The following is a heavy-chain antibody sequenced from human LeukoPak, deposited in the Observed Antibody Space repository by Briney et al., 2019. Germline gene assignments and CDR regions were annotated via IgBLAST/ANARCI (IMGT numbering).Heavy chain of an antibody. J-gene: IGHJ4*02. D-gene: IGHD3-22*01. CDR2: IYYSGST. Sequence: SETLSLTCTVCGGSISSYYWSWIRQPPGKGLEWIGYIYYSGSTYYNPSLKSRVTISVDTSKNQFSLKLSSVTAADTAVYYCARDRDYYDSSGYYRTGAFDYWGQGTLVTVSS. V-gene: IGHV4-59*12. CDR3: ARDRDYYDSSGYYRTGAFDY. CDR1: GGSISSYY.